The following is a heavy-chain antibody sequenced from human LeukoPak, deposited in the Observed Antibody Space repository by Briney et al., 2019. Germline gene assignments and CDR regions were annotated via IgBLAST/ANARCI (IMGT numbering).Heavy chain of an antibody. V-gene: IGHV3-7*01. CDR3: ARDDSGAVGENTFDY. Sequence: GGSLRLSCAASGFTFSNYWMTWVRQAPGKGLEWVANIKQDGSEQYYVDSVKGRFTISRDNAKNSLYLQMNSLRAEDTAVYYCARDDSGAVGENTFDYWGQGTLVTVSS. D-gene: IGHD3-16*01. CDR1: GFTFSNYW. CDR2: IKQDGSEQ. J-gene: IGHJ4*02.